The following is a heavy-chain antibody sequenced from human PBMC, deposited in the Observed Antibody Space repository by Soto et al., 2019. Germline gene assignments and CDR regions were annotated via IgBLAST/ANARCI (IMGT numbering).Heavy chain of an antibody. J-gene: IGHJ2*01. CDR3: AKRSVGWYFEL. CDR1: GFTFSSYA. D-gene: IGHD1-26*01. Sequence: EVQLLESGGGLVQPGGSLRLSCAASGFTFSSYAMNWVRQAPGKGLEWVSVISGSGGSTYYADAVKGRFTSSRDTSKNTLYLQMNSVRAEVTAVYYCAKRSVGWYFELWGRGTLVTVSS. CDR2: ISGSGGST. V-gene: IGHV3-23*01.